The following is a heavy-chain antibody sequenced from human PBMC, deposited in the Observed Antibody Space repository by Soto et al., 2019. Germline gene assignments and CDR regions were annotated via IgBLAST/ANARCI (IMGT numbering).Heavy chain of an antibody. CDR3: ARVERGTATTVVDAFDI. Sequence: QVQLQQWGAGLLKPSETLSLTCAVYGGFVSSGSYYWSWIRQPPGKGLEWIGEMSHSGVTHFNPSLKSRVTISVDTSKNQFSLKMSSVTAADTALYYCARVERGTATTVVDAFDIWGPGTTVTVSS. J-gene: IGHJ3*02. CDR2: MSHSGVT. CDR1: GGFVSSGSYY. D-gene: IGHD1-1*01. V-gene: IGHV4-34*01.